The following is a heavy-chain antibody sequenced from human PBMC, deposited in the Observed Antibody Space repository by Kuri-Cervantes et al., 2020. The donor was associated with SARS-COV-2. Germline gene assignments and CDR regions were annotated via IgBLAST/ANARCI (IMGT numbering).Heavy chain of an antibody. CDR1: GFTFSSYA. Sequence: ETLSLTCAASGFTFSSYAMHWVRQAPGKGLEYVSAISSNGGSTYYADSVKGRFTISRDNSKNTLYLQMGSLRAEDMAVYYCAKAGENYYYYYMDVWGKGTTVTVSS. D-gene: IGHD3-16*01. J-gene: IGHJ6*03. CDR3: AKAGENYYYYYMDV. V-gene: IGHV3-64*02. CDR2: ISSNGGST.